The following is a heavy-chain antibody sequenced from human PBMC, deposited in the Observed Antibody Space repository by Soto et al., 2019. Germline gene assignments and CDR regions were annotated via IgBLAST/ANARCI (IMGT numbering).Heavy chain of an antibody. CDR2: IWYDGSRK. J-gene: IGHJ4*02. CDR1: GFTFSAYG. CDR3: ARAQLAPITPPETRYFDF. V-gene: IGHV3-33*01. D-gene: IGHD1-20*01. Sequence: GGSLRLSCAASGFTFSAYGMHWVRQAPGKGLEWVAVIWYDGSRKFYADFVEGRFTISRDNSKNTLFLQMNSLRADDTAVYYSARAQLAPITPPETRYFDFWGQGTLVTVSS.